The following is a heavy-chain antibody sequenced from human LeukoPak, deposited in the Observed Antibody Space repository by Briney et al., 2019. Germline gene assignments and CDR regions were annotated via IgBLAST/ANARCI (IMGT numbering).Heavy chain of an antibody. CDR2: MNPDSTNT. CDR3: ARVPSLGYCSGGSCYRFDH. D-gene: IGHD2-15*01. CDR1: GYTFASYD. V-gene: IGHV1-8*01. J-gene: IGHJ4*02. Sequence: ASVKVSCKASGYTFASYDINWVRQAPGQGLEWMGWMNPDSTNTGYAQKFQGRVTMTRDTSMSTGYMELSSLTSEDTAVYYCARVPSLGYCSGGSCYRFDHWGQGTLVAVSS.